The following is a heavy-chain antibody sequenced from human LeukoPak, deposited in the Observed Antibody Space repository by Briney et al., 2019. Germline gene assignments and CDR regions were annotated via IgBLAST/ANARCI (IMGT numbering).Heavy chain of an antibody. CDR2: INRSGST. D-gene: IGHD5-12*01. CDR1: GGSFSGYY. J-gene: IGHJ3*02. Sequence: SETLSLTCAVYGGSFSGYYWSWIRQPPGKGLEWIGEINRSGSTNYNPSLKSRVTISVDTSKNQFSLKLSSVTAADTAVYYCARSCLIVDIVATIRARLGGNAFDIWGQGTLVIVSS. V-gene: IGHV4-34*01. CDR3: ARSCLIVDIVATIRARLGGNAFDI.